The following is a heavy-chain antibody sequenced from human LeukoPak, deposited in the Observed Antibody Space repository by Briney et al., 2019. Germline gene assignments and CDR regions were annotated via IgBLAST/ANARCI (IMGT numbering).Heavy chain of an antibody. CDR1: GFTFSSYA. D-gene: IGHD6-13*01. J-gene: IGHJ4*02. V-gene: IGHV3-21*01. CDR2: ISSSSSYI. Sequence: GGSLGLSCAASGFTFSSYAMNWVRQAPGKGLEWVSSISSSSSYIYYADSVKGRFTISRDNAKNSLYLQMDSLRAEDTAVYYCARYGGIAAAGVGYWGQGTLVTVSS. CDR3: ARYGGIAAAGVGY.